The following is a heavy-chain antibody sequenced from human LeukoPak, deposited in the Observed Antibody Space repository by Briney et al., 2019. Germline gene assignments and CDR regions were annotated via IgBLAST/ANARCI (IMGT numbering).Heavy chain of an antibody. V-gene: IGHV3-21*01. Sequence: GGSLRLSCAASGFTFSSYSMNWVRQAPGKGLEWVSSISSSSSYIYYADSVKGRFTISRDNAKNSLYLQMNSLRAEDPAVYYCAREGTPYYYYYMDVWGKGTTVTVSS. CDR1: GFTFSSYS. D-gene: IGHD1-14*01. CDR2: ISSSSSYI. CDR3: AREGTPYYYYYMDV. J-gene: IGHJ6*03.